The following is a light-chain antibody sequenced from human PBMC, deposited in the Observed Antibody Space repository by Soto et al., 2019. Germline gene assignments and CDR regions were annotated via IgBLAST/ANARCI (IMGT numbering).Light chain of an antibody. Sequence: EIVLTQSPGTPSLSPGERATLSCRASQSVGRNYLAWYQQKPGQAPGLLIYTASRRATGIPDRFSGSGSGTDFTLTISRLEPEDFAVYYCQQYATSPLTFGGGTKVEIK. CDR3: QQYATSPLT. CDR1: QSVGRNY. V-gene: IGKV3-20*01. CDR2: TAS. J-gene: IGKJ4*01.